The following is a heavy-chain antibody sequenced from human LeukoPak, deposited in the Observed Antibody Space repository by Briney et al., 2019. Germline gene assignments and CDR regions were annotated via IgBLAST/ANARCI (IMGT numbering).Heavy chain of an antibody. Sequence: GGSLRLSCEASGFTFSDYYMSWVRQAPGKGLEWVSYISGSSCYTKYADSVKGRFTISRDNAKNSLYLQVNSLRAEDTAVYYCARGTGTTAYFDYWGQGTPVTVSS. J-gene: IGHJ4*02. V-gene: IGHV3-11*06. CDR2: ISGSSCYT. CDR3: ARGTGTTAYFDY. CDR1: GFTFSDYY. D-gene: IGHD1-1*01.